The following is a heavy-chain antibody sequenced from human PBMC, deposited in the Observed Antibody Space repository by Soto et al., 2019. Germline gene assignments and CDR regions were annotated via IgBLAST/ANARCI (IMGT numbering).Heavy chain of an antibody. Sequence: PGGSLRLSCAASGFTFSSYWMSWVRQVPGKGLEWVANINQNGRETYYVDSVKGRFTISRDNTDNSVFLQMNSLRAEDTATYYCARVWLVYGSGVRPPWFDPWGQGALVTVSS. CDR3: ARVWLVYGSGVRPPWFDP. CDR1: GFTFSSYW. V-gene: IGHV3-7*03. J-gene: IGHJ5*02. D-gene: IGHD6-19*01. CDR2: INQNGRET.